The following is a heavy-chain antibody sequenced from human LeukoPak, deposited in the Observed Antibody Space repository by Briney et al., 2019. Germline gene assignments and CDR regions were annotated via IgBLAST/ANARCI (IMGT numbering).Heavy chain of an antibody. V-gene: IGHV1-18*01. Sequence: ASVKVSCKASGYTFTSYGISWVRQAPGQGLEWMGWISAYNGNTNYAQKLQGRVTMTTDTSTSTAYMELRSLRSDDTAVYYCARETYYDSSGTRGVWNAFDIWGQGTMVTVSS. CDR2: ISAYNGNT. D-gene: IGHD3-22*01. CDR3: ARETYYDSSGTRGVWNAFDI. CDR1: GYTFTSYG. J-gene: IGHJ3*02.